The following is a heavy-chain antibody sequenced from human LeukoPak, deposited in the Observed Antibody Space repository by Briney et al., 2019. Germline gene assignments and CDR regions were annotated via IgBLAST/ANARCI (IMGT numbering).Heavy chain of an antibody. Sequence: ASVKVSCKASGGTFSSYAISWVRQAPGQGLEWMGGTIPIFGTANYAQKFQGRVTITADKSTSTAYMELSSLRSEDTAVYYCARDQRGSMVRGVIGYYYGMDVWGKGTTVTVSS. V-gene: IGHV1-69*06. CDR1: GGTFSSYA. J-gene: IGHJ6*04. CDR3: ARDQRGSMVRGVIGYYYGMDV. CDR2: TIPIFGTA. D-gene: IGHD3-10*01.